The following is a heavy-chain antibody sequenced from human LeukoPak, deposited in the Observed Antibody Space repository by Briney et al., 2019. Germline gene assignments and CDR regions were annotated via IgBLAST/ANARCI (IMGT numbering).Heavy chain of an antibody. J-gene: IGHJ4*02. CDR2: IGGSGDGT. Sequence: GGSLRLSCAASGFIFSRYAMSWVRQAPGKGLEWVSSIGGSGDGTYYTDSVKGRFTISRDNSKNIQYLQMNSLRAEDTAVYYCAKAIYTAMGTVDYWGQGTLVTVSS. CDR3: AKAIYTAMGTVDY. V-gene: IGHV3-23*01. D-gene: IGHD5-18*01. CDR1: GFIFSRYA.